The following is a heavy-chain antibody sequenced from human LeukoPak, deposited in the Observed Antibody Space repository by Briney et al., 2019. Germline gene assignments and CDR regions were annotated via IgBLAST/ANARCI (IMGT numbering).Heavy chain of an antibody. J-gene: IGHJ6*03. CDR1: GYSFRTFG. D-gene: IGHD4-11*01. CDR2: ISAHINDT. CDR3: ARVGFSKYHYYMDV. V-gene: IGHV1-18*01. Sequence: GASVKVSCKASGYSFRTFGISWVRQAPGQGLEWMGWISAHINDTNYAQKFQGRVTVSTDSSTSTAYMELTSLRSDDTAVYFCARVGFSKYHYYMDVWGKGTTVIVSS.